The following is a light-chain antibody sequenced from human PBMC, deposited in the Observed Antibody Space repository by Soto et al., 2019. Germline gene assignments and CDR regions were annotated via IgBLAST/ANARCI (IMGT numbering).Light chain of an antibody. J-gene: IGLJ1*01. CDR1: SSDVGGYDY. V-gene: IGLV2-14*03. CDR3: SSYPGSSILYV. Sequence: QSALTQPASVSGSPGQSITISCTGTSSDVGGYDYVSWYQHHPGKAPKLMIYDVSNRPSGVSNRFSGSKSGNTASLTISGLQAEDEADYYCSSYPGSSILYVFGTGTKVTVL. CDR2: DVS.